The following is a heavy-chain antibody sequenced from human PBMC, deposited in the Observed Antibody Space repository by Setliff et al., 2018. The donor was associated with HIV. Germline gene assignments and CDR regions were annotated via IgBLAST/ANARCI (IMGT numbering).Heavy chain of an antibody. CDR2: IWYDGSDK. CDR1: GLSFSTYG. J-gene: IGHJ4*02. Sequence: GGSLRLSCAASGLSFSTYGMHWVRQAPGKGLEWVAVIWYDGSDKYYADSVKGRFAISRDNSKSTLYLQMNTLRAEDTAVYYCAREGITGTTLHPYWGQGTLVTVSS. D-gene: IGHD1-7*01. V-gene: IGHV3-33*01. CDR3: AREGITGTTLHPY.